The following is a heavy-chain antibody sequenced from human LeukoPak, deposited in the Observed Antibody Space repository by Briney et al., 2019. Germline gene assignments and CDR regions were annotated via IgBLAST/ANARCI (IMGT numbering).Heavy chain of an antibody. CDR2: ISDSGGST. D-gene: IGHD2-2*01. Sequence: PGGSLRLSCAASGFTFGSYAMSWVRQAPGKGLEWVSVISDSGGSTYYADSVKGRFTISIDNSKNTLYLQMNSLRAEDTAVYYCAKGTSASCYSASDYWGQGTLVTVSS. CDR1: GFTFGSYA. J-gene: IGHJ4*02. V-gene: IGHV3-23*01. CDR3: AKGTSASCYSASDY.